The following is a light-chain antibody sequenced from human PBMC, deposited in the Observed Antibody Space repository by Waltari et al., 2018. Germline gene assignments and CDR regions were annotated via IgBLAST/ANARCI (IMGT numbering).Light chain of an antibody. CDR2: DVN. J-gene: IGLJ1*01. CDR1: SSDVGGYNY. Sequence: QSALTQPASVSGSLGQSITISCTGTSSDVGGYNYFSLYQQHPGKAPRLMIYDVNKRPSGVSNRFSGSKSGNTASLTISGLQAEDEADYHCCSFASSNSYVFGTGTMVTVL. CDR3: CSFASSNSYV. V-gene: IGLV2-14*01.